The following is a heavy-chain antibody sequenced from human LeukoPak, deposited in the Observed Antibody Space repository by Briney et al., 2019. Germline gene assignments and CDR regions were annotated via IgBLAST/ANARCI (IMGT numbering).Heavy chain of an antibody. D-gene: IGHD5-24*01. CDR2: INRSGGST. CDR3: AKDIPGDGYNSDFDY. Sequence: PAGSLRLSCAASGFTFSNHAMTWFRQAPGKGLEYVSSINRSGGSTYYADSVKGRFTISRDNSKNTLYLQMNSLRAEDTALYYCAKDIPGDGYNSDFDYWGQGTLVTVSS. CDR1: GFTFSNHA. J-gene: IGHJ4*02. V-gene: IGHV3-23*01.